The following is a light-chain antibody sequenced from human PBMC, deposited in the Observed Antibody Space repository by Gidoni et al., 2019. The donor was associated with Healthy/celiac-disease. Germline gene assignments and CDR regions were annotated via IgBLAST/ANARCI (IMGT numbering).Light chain of an antibody. V-gene: IGKV1-5*03. Sequence: LQVTPSPSTLSASVGDRVTITCRASQSISSWLAWYQQKPEKAPKLLIYKASSLESGVPSRFSGSGSGTEFTLTISSLQPDDFATYYCQQYNSYSRTFGQGTKVEIK. J-gene: IGKJ1*01. CDR2: KAS. CDR3: QQYNSYSRT. CDR1: QSISSW.